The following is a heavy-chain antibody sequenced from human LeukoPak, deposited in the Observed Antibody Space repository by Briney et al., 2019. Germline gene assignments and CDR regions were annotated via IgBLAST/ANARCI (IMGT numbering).Heavy chain of an antibody. CDR3: ACTAGY. D-gene: IGHD2-8*01. Sequence: SETLSLTCAVYGVSFSGYYWNWIRQPPGKGLEWIGEIDHSGSTNYNPSLKSRVTISVDTSKNQFSLKLSSVTAADTAVYYCACTAGYWGQGTLVTVSS. CDR2: IDHSGST. V-gene: IGHV4-34*01. J-gene: IGHJ4*02. CDR1: GVSFSGYY.